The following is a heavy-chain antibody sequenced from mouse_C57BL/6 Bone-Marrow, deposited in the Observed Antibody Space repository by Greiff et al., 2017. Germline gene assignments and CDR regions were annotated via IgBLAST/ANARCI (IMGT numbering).Heavy chain of an antibody. CDR1: GYTFTSYT. J-gene: IGHJ2*01. CDR3: AREWDGTVVDY. CDR2: INPSSGYT. D-gene: IGHD1-1*01. V-gene: IGHV1-4*01. Sequence: VKLQESGAELARPGASVKMSCKASGYTFTSYTMHWVKQRPGQGLEWIGYINPSSGYTKYNQKFKDKATLTADKSSSTAYMQLSSLTSEDSAVYYCAREWDGTVVDYWGQGTTLTVSS.